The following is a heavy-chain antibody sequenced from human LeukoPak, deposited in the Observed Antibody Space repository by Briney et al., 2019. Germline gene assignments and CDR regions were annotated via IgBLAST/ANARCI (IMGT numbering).Heavy chain of an antibody. Sequence: GGSLRLSCAASGFTFSNYAMSWVRQAPGKGLEWVSAITGSGTFTYYADPVKGRFTISRDNSKNTLYLQMNSLRAEDTAVYYCAKDEGHYYGSGSYSHYWGQGTLVTVSS. D-gene: IGHD3-10*01. CDR3: AKDEGHYYGSGSYSHY. CDR1: GFTFSNYA. CDR2: ITGSGTFT. J-gene: IGHJ4*02. V-gene: IGHV3-23*01.